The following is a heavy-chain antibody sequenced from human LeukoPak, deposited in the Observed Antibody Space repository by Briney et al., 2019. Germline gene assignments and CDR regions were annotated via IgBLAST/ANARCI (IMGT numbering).Heavy chain of an antibody. J-gene: IGHJ6*03. CDR3: AKGELYHYYYYMDV. V-gene: IGHV3-23*01. CDR1: GFTVSSNY. Sequence: GGSLRLSCAASGFTVSSNYMSWVRQAPGKGLEWVSAISGSGGSTYYADSVKGRFTISRDNSKNTLYLQMNSLRAEDTAVYYCAKGELYHYYYYMDVWGKGTTVTVSS. CDR2: ISGSGGST.